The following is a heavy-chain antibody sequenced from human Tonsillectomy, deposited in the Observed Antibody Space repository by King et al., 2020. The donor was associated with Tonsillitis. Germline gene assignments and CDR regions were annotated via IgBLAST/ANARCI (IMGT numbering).Heavy chain of an antibody. CDR1: GFTFSPYG. CDR2: VSYDGRNK. CDR3: ARXPRPYIVVLXAAEINYNYGMDV. V-gene: IGHV3-33*05. Sequence: VQLVESGGGVVQPGRSLRLSCAASGFTFSPYGMHWVRQAPGKGLEWVAVVSYDGRNKYYADSVKGRFTISRDNSKNTLYLQMNSLRAEDTAVYYCARXPRPYIVVLXAAEINYNYGMDVWGQGTTVTVSS. D-gene: IGHD2-2*01. J-gene: IGHJ6*02.